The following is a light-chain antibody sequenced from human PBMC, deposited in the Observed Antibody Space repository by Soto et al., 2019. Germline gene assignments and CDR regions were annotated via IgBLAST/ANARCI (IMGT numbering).Light chain of an antibody. J-gene: IGKJ2*01. CDR3: LQYYHWPPKQYT. CDR2: AAT. V-gene: IGKV3-15*01. Sequence: EIVMTQSPATLSVSPGERATLSCRASQSVCSDLAWYQHKRGQAPRVLIYAATTRATGIPARFSGSGSGTEFSLTLSSLQSEDFAVYYCLQYYHWPPKQYTFGQGTKLEIK. CDR1: QSVCSD.